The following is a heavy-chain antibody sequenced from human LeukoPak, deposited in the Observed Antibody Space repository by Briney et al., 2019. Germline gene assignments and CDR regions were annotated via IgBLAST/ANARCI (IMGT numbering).Heavy chain of an antibody. Sequence: GSVKVSCKASGGTFSSYAISWVRQAPGQGLEWMGIINPSGGSTSYAQKFQGRVTMTRDMSTSTVYMELSSLRSEDTAVYYCARGDYYDSSGYQNRGFDYWGQGTLVTVSS. J-gene: IGHJ4*02. V-gene: IGHV1-46*01. CDR1: GGTFSSYA. CDR2: INPSGGST. CDR3: ARGDYYDSSGYQNRGFDY. D-gene: IGHD3-22*01.